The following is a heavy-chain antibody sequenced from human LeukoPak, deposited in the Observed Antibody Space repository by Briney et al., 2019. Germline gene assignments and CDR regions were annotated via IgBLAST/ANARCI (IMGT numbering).Heavy chain of an antibody. D-gene: IGHD3-3*01. CDR2: IKQDGSEK. CDR3: AKDLYDFWSGLGDY. CDR1: GFTFSSYW. Sequence: GGSLRLSCAASGFTFSSYWMSWVRQAPGKGLEWVANIKQDGSEKYYVDSVKGRFTISRDNAKNSLYLQMNSLRAEDTALYYCAKDLYDFWSGLGDYWGQGTLVTVSS. V-gene: IGHV3-7*03. J-gene: IGHJ4*02.